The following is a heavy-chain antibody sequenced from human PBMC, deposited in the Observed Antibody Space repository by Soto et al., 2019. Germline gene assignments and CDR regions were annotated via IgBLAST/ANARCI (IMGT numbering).Heavy chain of an antibody. D-gene: IGHD3-10*01. CDR3: TRQVITDPNWFDS. CDR2: IYNNGGT. CDR1: GDSISATSYY. V-gene: IGHV4-39*01. J-gene: IGHJ5*01. Sequence: PSETLSLTCTVSGDSISATSYYWAWIRQPPGKGLEWIGSIYNNGGTYYNPSLRSQVTISVDTSENQFSLTLRSVTAADTALYYCTRQVITDPNWFDSWGQGTLVTVSS.